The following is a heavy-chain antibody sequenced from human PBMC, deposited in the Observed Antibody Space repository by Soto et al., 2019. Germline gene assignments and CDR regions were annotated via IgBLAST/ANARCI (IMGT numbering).Heavy chain of an antibody. Sequence: EVQLVESGGGLVKPGGSLRLSCAASGFTFSNAWMSWVRQAPGKGLEWIGRIKSKTDGGTTDYAAPVKGRFTISRDDSKNTLYLQMNSLKTEDTAVYYCTTGWVVATADFDYWGQGTLVTVSS. CDR1: GFTFSNAW. CDR2: IKSKTDGGTT. CDR3: TTGWVVATADFDY. V-gene: IGHV3-15*01. D-gene: IGHD5-12*01. J-gene: IGHJ4*02.